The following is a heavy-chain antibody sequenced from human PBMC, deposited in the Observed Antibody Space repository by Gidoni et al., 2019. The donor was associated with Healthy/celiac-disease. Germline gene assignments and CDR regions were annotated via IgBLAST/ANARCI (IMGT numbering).Heavy chain of an antibody. Sequence: QVQLVESGGGVVQPGRSLRLSCAASGFTFSSYGMHWVRRAPGKGLEWVAVILYDGSNKYYADSVKGRFTISRDNSKNTLYLQMNSLRAEDTAVYYCARDFLVRGSYAHYYYYGMDVWGQGTTVTVSS. CDR2: ILYDGSNK. CDR1: GFTFSSYG. V-gene: IGHV3-33*01. CDR3: ARDFLVRGSYAHYYYYGMDV. J-gene: IGHJ6*02. D-gene: IGHD1-26*01.